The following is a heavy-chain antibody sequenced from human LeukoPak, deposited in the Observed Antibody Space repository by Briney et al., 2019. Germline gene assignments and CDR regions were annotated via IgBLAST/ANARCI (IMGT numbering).Heavy chain of an antibody. D-gene: IGHD5-24*01. Sequence: GGSLRLSCAAYGFTFSSYAMSWVRQAPGKGLEWVSAISGSGGSTYYADSVKGRFTISGDKAKNSLYLQMNSLRVEDTAVYYCARDYKYAFDNWGQGTLVTVSS. CDR1: GFTFSSYA. V-gene: IGHV3-23*01. J-gene: IGHJ4*02. CDR3: ARDYKYAFDN. CDR2: ISGSGGST.